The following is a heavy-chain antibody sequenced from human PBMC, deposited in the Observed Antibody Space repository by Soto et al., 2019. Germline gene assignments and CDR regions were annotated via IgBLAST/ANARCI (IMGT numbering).Heavy chain of an antibody. CDR1: GFTFSSYW. J-gene: IGHJ6*02. D-gene: IGHD3-10*01. CDR2: INSDGSST. V-gene: IGHV3-74*01. CDR3: ARAGYYGSGSYYNGIYYYYGMDV. Sequence: GGSLRLSCAASGFTFSSYWMHWVRQAPGKGLVWVSRINSDGSSTNYADSVKGRFTISRDNAKNTLYLQMNSLRAEDTAVYYCARAGYYGSGSYYNGIYYYYGMDVWGQGTTVTVS.